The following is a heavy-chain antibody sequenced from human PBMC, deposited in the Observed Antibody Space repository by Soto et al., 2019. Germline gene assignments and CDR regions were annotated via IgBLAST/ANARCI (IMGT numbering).Heavy chain of an antibody. Sequence: GGSLRLSCAASGFTFSSYGMHWVRQAPGKGLEWVAVIWYDGSNKYYADSVKGRFTISRDNSKNTLYLQMNSLRAEDTAVYYCARDLLLDYDSSGNYYYYYGMDVWGQGTTVTVSS. CDR1: GFTFSSYG. J-gene: IGHJ6*02. CDR2: IWYDGSNK. V-gene: IGHV3-33*01. CDR3: ARDLLLDYDSSGNYYYYYGMDV. D-gene: IGHD3-22*01.